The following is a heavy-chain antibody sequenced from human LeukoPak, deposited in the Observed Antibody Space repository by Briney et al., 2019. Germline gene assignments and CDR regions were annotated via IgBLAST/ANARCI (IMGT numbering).Heavy chain of an antibody. CDR2: IYYTGAT. Sequence: PSETLSLTCTVSGGSITSDSYYWSWIRQHPGKGLEWIGYIYYTGATGYSPSLKSRVIISLDTSKNQFSLNLSSVTAADTAVYYCSRDATYFYDRSGYYYPYDAFDIWGQGTMVTVSS. D-gene: IGHD3-22*01. J-gene: IGHJ3*02. CDR3: SRDATYFYDRSGYYYPYDAFDI. V-gene: IGHV4-31*03. CDR1: GGSITSDSYY.